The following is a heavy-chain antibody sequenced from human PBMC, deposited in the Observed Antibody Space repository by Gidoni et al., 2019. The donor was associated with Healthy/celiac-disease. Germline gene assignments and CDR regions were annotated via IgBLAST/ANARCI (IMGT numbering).Heavy chain of an antibody. CDR2: ISSSSSYT. CDR3: ARDSCSGGSCYSATDAFDI. V-gene: IGHV3-11*05. CDR1: GFPFSDYY. Sequence: QVQLLESGGGLVKPGGSLSTSCAALGFPFSDYYISWIRQAPGKGLEWVSYISSSSSYTNYADSMKGRFTISRDNAKNSLYLQMNSLRAEDTAVYYCARDSCSGGSCYSATDAFDIWGQGTMVTVSS. D-gene: IGHD2-15*01. J-gene: IGHJ3*02.